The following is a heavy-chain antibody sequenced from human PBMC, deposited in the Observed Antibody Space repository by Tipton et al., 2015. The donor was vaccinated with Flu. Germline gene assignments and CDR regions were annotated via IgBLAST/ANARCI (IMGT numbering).Heavy chain of an antibody. CDR3: ARDGGYDPMTSYYYGMDV. CDR1: GGSISSYY. D-gene: IGHD5-12*01. J-gene: IGHJ6*02. Sequence: LRLSCTVSGGSISSYYWSWIRQPPGKGLEWIGYIYYSGSTNYNPSLKSRVTISVDTSKNQFSLKLSSVTAADTAVYYCARDGGYDPMTSYYYGMDVWDQGP. CDR2: IYYSGST. V-gene: IGHV4-59*01.